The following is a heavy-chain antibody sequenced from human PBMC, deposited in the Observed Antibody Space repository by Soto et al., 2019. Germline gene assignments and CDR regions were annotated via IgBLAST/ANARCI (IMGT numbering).Heavy chain of an antibody. CDR2: SA. J-gene: IGHJ5*02. CDR3: AREGPPDIAWFDP. CDR1: GGTFSIDT. D-gene: IGHD2-15*01. V-gene: IGHV1-69*01. Sequence: QVQLVQSGAEVKKPGSSVKVSCEASGGTFSIDTISWVRQAPGQGLEWMGGSANSAQKFQGRLTVTADESTSTVYLQLSSLTSEDTAVYYCAREGPPDIAWFDPWGQGTLVSVSS.